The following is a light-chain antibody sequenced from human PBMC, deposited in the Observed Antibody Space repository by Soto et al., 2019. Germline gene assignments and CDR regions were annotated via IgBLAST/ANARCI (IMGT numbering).Light chain of an antibody. Sequence: QSVLTQPPSVSGSPGQSVTISCTGTSSDVGNYNRVSWYQQPPGTAPKLMIYEVTNRPSGVPNRFSASKSGNTASLTISGLQAEDEADYYCTSYTSSRIWVFGGGTKLTVL. CDR2: EVT. CDR3: TSYTSSRIWV. V-gene: IGLV2-18*02. CDR1: SSDVGNYNR. J-gene: IGLJ3*02.